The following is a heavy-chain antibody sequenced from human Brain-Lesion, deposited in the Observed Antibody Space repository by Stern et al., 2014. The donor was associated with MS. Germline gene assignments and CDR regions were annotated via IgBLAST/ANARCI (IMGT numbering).Heavy chain of an antibody. J-gene: IGHJ4*02. CDR3: AKLWLGELPESPFDY. CDR2: IYYRGST. D-gene: IGHD3-10*01. Sequence: QLQLQESGPGLVKPSETLSLTCTVSGGSISSSSYYWGWIRQPPGKGLEWIGSIYYRGSTYYNPSLKSRVTISMDTSKTQFSRRLSSVTAADTAVYFCAKLWLGELPESPFDYWGQGTLVTVSS. V-gene: IGHV4-39*01. CDR1: GGSISSSSYY.